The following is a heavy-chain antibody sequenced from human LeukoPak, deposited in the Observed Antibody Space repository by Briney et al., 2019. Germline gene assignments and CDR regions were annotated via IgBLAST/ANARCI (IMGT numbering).Heavy chain of an antibody. CDR3: AKDTDTGGINGYDP. D-gene: IGHD7-27*01. CDR1: GFTFNTYS. Sequence: WGVLRLSCAASGFTFNTYSMNWVRQAPGKGLEWVSAISGSGGSTYYADSMKGRFTISRDNAKNFVYLQMNSLRVDDTALYHCAKDTDTGGINGYDPWGQGTLVTVSS. J-gene: IGHJ5*02. CDR2: ISGSGGST. V-gene: IGHV3-21*04.